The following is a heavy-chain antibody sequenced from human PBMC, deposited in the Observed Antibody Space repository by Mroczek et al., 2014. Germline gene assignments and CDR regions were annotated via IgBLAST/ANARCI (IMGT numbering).Heavy chain of an antibody. CDR1: GFNIYSSY. D-gene: IGHD3-16*01. J-gene: IGHJ4*01. V-gene: IGHV3-30-3*01. Sequence: VQLVETSGGLVQPGGSLRLSCAASGFNIYSSYMHWVRQAPGKGLEWVASISSYSGSTYYADSVKGRFTISADTSKNTAYLQMNSLRAEDTAVYYCARYVWYSSYPHSYSGLDYWGQGTLVTVSS. CDR2: ISSYSGST. CDR3: ARYVWYSSYPHSYSGLDY.